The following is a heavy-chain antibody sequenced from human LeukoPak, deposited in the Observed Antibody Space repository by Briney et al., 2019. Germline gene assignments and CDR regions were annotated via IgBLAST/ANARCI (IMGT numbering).Heavy chain of an antibody. CDR3: ARDGEYYDFWSGPPSYYMDV. CDR2: INPNSGGT. CDR1: GYTFTGYY. J-gene: IGHJ6*03. V-gene: IGHV1-2*02. D-gene: IGHD3-3*01. Sequence: ASVKVSCKASGYTFTGYYMHWVRQAPGQGLEWMGWINPNSGGTNYAQKFQGRVTMTRDTSISTAYMELSRLRSDDTAVYYCARDGEYYDFWSGPPSYYMDVWGKGTTVTVSS.